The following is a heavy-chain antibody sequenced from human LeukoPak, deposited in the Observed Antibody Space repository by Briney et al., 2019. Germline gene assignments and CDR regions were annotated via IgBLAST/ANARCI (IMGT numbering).Heavy chain of an antibody. Sequence: ASVNVSCKASGYTFTSYGISWVRRAPGQGLEWMGWISAYNGNTNYAQHLQGRVTMTTDTSTSTAYMELSSLRSEDTAVYYCARVAYLGYCSGGSCISWFNPWGQGTLVTVSS. D-gene: IGHD2-15*01. CDR3: ARVAYLGYCSGGSCISWFNP. CDR1: GYTFTSYG. CDR2: ISAYNGNT. J-gene: IGHJ5*02. V-gene: IGHV1-18*01.